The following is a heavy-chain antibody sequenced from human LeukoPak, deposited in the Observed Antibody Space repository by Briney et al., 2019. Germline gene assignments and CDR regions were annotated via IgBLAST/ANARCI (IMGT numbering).Heavy chain of an antibody. CDR3: ARGPKIPIILLWFGELAGPMDV. J-gene: IGHJ6*03. Sequence: ASVKVSCKTSGYSSTTYGLSWVRQATGQGLEWMGWMNPNSGNTGYAQKFQGRVTMTRNTSISTAYMELSSLRSEDTAVYYCARGPKIPIILLWFGELAGPMDVWGKGTTVTISS. CDR1: GYSSTTYG. D-gene: IGHD3-10*01. CDR2: MNPNSGNT. V-gene: IGHV1-8*02.